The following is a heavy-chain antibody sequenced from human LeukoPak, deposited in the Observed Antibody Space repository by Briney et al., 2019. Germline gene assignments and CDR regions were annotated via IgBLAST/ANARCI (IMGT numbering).Heavy chain of an antibody. J-gene: IGHJ4*02. V-gene: IGHV5-51*01. Sequence: GVSLKISCKGSGYRFTSYWIGWVRPMPGKGLEWMGIIYPGDSDTRYSPSFQGQVTISADKSISTAYLQWNSLKASDTAMYYCARNLSPSTRPFDYWGQGTLVTVSS. D-gene: IGHD2-2*01. CDR2: IYPGDSDT. CDR3: ARNLSPSTRPFDY. CDR1: GYRFTSYW.